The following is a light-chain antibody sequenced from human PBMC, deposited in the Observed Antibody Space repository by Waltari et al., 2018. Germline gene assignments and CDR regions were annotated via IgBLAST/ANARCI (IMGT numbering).Light chain of an antibody. V-gene: IGKV3-11*01. CDR3: QQRSNWPPT. Sequence: EIVLTQSPATLSLSPGERATLSCRASQRVSSYLAWYQQKPGQAPRLLIYDASNRATGVPGRFSGSGSGTDFTLTISSLEPEDFAVYYCQQRSNWPPTFGQGTKVEIK. CDR2: DAS. J-gene: IGKJ1*01. CDR1: QRVSSY.